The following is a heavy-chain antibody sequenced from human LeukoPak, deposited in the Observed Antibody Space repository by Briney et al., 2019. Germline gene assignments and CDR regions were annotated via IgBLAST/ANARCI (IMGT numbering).Heavy chain of an antibody. CDR3: AREAAGSTTVEFDY. CDR1: GFTFSSYE. CDR2: ISTSGSTI. J-gene: IGHJ4*02. D-gene: IGHD4-17*01. Sequence: GGSLRLSCAASGFTFSSYEMNWVRQAPGKGLEWVSYISTSGSTIYYADSVKGRFTISRGNAKNSLYLQMNSLTAEDTAVYYCAREAAGSTTVEFDYWGQGTLVTVSS. V-gene: IGHV3-48*03.